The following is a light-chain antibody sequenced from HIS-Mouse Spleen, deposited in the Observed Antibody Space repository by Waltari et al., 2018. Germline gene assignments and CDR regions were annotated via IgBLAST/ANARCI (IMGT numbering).Light chain of an antibody. V-gene: IGLV2-11*01. CDR1: SSDVGCYNY. Sequence: QSALTQPRSVSGSPGQSVTISCTGTSSDVGCYNYVSWYQQHPAKAPKLMIYDVSKRPSGVPDRFSGSKSGNTACLTISGLQAEDEAEYYCCSYAGSYTGVFGTGTKVTVL. J-gene: IGLJ1*01. CDR3: CSYAGSYTGV. CDR2: DVS.